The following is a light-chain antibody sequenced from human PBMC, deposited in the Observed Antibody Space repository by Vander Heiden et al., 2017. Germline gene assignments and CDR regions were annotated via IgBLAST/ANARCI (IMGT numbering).Light chain of an antibody. CDR2: RDS. CDR3: SAWDDSLNGVF. Sequence: QSVLTQHPSASGTPGQRVTISCSGNSSNIGSNYVYWYQQIPGTAPKFLIYRDSQRPSGVPDRFSASKSATSAALAISGLRSEDEATYYCSAWDDSLNGVFFGGGTKVTVL. V-gene: IGLV1-47*01. CDR1: SSNIGSNY. J-gene: IGLJ2*01.